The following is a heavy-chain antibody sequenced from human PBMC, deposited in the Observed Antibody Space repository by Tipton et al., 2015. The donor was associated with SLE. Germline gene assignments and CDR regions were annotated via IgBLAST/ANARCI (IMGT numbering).Heavy chain of an antibody. CDR1: GGSFSGYY. Sequence: TLSLTCAVYGGSFSGYYWNWIRQPPGKGLEWIGEINHSGSTNYNPSLKSRVTISFDTSKNQLSLKLSSVNAADTAVYYCARPGNYYDSSGHHDALDDWGQRTMVTVSS. CDR2: INHSGST. D-gene: IGHD3-22*01. V-gene: IGHV4-34*01. J-gene: IGHJ3*01. CDR3: ARPGNYYDSSGHHDALDD.